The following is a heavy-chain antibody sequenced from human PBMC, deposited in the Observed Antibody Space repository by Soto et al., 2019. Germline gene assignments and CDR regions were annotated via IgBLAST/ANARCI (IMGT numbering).Heavy chain of an antibody. CDR3: ARDSGYSSYDY. Sequence: GGSLRLSCAASGFTFSSSWMNWVRQAPGKGLEWVAGIKEDGSEKYYVDIVKGRFTISRDNVENSLYLQMNSLRGEDSAVYFCARDSGYSSYDYWGLGTLVTVSS. V-gene: IGHV3-7*01. D-gene: IGHD5-18*01. CDR1: GFTFSSSW. CDR2: IKEDGSEK. J-gene: IGHJ4*02.